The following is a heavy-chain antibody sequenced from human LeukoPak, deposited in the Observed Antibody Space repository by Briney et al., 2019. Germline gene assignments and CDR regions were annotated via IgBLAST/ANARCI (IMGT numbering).Heavy chain of an antibody. CDR1: GGSFSGYY. J-gene: IGHJ4*02. V-gene: IGHV4-34*01. CDR2: INHSGST. D-gene: IGHD3-22*01. CDR3: ARGPYNYYDSSGYYGNFNY. Sequence: PSETLSLTCAVYGGSFSGYYWSWIRQPPGKGLEWIGEINHSGSTNYNPSLKGRVTISVDRSKNQFSLKLSSVTAADTAVYYCARGPYNYYDSSGYYGNFNYWGQGTLVTVSS.